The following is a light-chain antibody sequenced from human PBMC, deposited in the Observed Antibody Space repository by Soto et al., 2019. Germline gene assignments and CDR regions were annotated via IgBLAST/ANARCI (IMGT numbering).Light chain of an antibody. CDR2: GAS. CDR1: QSVSNN. V-gene: IGKV3-15*01. J-gene: IGKJ1*01. Sequence: EIVMTQSPATLSVSPGERATLSCRASQSVSNNLAWYQQKPGQAPRLLIYGASTRATGFPARFSGSGSGTEFTLPISSLQAEDFAVYCCQQYNNWPPWTFGQGTKVEIK. CDR3: QQYNNWPPWT.